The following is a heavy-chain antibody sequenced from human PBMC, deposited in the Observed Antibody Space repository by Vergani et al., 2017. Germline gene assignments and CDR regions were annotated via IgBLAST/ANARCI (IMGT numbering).Heavy chain of an antibody. CDR3: ARIDPKSRYGGYNNGYYFDY. V-gene: IGHV1-69*12. J-gene: IGHJ4*02. CDR2: IIPIFGTA. CDR1: GGTFSSYA. Sequence: QVQLVQSGAEVKKPGSSVKVSCKASGGTFSSYAISWVRQAPGQGLEWMGGIIPIFGTANYAQKFQGRVTITADESTSTAYMELSSLRSEDTAVYYCARIDPKSRYGGYNNGYYFDYWGQGTLVTVSS. D-gene: IGHD5-24*01.